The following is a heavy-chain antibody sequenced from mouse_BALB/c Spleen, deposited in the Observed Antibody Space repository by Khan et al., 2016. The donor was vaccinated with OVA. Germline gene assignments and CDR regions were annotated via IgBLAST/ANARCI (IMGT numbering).Heavy chain of an antibody. J-gene: IGHJ3*01. CDR1: GFNIKDTY. CDR2: IDPANGDT. CDR3: ATLYGSPFTY. V-gene: IGHV14-3*02. Sequence: VQLQQSGAELVKPGASVKLSCTASGFNIKDTYIHWVKERPEQGPEWIGRIDPANGDTKYDPKFQGKATITADTSSNTAYLHLSSLTSDDTAVYYCATLYGSPFTYWGQGTLVTVSA. D-gene: IGHD2-1*01.